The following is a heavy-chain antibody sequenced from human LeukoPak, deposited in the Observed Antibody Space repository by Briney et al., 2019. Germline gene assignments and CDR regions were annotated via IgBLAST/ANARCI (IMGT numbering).Heavy chain of an antibody. D-gene: IGHD3-22*01. CDR2: MRVSGGHT. CDR3: AKVARSDYYDSSAYFIFDY. Sequence: GGSLRLSCAASGFTFSTNTMSWVRQTPGKGLEWVSSMRVSGGHTSYADSVKGRFTISRDNSKNTLYLQMNSLRAEDTAVYHCAKVARSDYYDSSAYFIFDYWGQGTLGTVSS. CDR1: GFTFSTNT. J-gene: IGHJ4*02. V-gene: IGHV3-23*01.